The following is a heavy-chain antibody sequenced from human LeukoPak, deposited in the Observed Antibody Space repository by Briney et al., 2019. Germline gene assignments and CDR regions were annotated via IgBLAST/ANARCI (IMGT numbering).Heavy chain of an antibody. CDR3: ARDPLTGYYGFRVWFDP. J-gene: IGHJ5*02. D-gene: IGHD3-9*01. Sequence: SETLSLTCTVSGGSISSSSYYWGWIRQPPGKGLEWIGSIYYSGSTYYNPSLKSRVTISVDTSKNQFFLKLSSVTAADTAVYYCARDPLTGYYGFRVWFDPWGQGTLVTVSS. V-gene: IGHV4-39*07. CDR2: IYYSGST. CDR1: GGSISSSSYY.